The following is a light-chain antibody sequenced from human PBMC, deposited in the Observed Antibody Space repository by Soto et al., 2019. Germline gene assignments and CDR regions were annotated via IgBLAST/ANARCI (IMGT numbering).Light chain of an antibody. Sequence: EIVMTQSPATLSVSPGERATLSCRASQSITSRLAWYQQKPGQPPRVLIYGASTRATGVPARFSGSGSGTQFTLTISGLQSDDSAVYYCQQCSDWPLTFGQGTKVEI. CDR2: GAS. J-gene: IGKJ1*01. CDR1: QSITSR. V-gene: IGKV3-15*01. CDR3: QQCSDWPLT.